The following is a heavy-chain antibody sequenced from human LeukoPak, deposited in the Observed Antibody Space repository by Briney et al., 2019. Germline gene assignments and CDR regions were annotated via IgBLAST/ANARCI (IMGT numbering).Heavy chain of an antibody. V-gene: IGHV3-64*01. D-gene: IGHD4-23*01. J-gene: IGHJ4*02. Sequence: ASVKVSCKVSGYTLTELSMHWVRQAPGKGLEYVSAISSNGGSTYYANPVKGRFTISRDNSKNTLYLQMGSLRAEDMAVYYCARDRYGGNSYLLDYWGQGTLVTVSS. CDR2: ISSNGGST. CDR1: GYTLTELS. CDR3: ARDRYGGNSYLLDY.